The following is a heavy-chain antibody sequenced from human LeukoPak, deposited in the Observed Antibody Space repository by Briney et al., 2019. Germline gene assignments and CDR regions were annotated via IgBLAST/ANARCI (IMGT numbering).Heavy chain of an antibody. CDR2: ISSSSNFI. D-gene: IGHD6-13*01. J-gene: IGHJ4*02. CDR1: GFTFNSFR. CDR3: VREYSGWLAAAGA. Sequence: GGSLRLSCAASGFTFNSFRMNWVRQAPDKGLEWVSSISSSSNFIYYADSVRGRFTISRDNAKNSLYLQMNSLRAEDTAVYYCVREYSGWLAAAGAWGQGVLVTVSS. V-gene: IGHV3-21*01.